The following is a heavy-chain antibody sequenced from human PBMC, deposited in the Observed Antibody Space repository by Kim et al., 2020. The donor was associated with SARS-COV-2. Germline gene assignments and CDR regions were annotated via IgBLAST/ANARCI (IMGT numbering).Heavy chain of an antibody. D-gene: IGHD3-22*01. CDR1: GYTFTSYA. Sequence: ASVKVSCKASGYTFTSYAMHWVRQAPGQRLEWMGWINAGNGNTKYSQKFQGRVTITRDTSASTAYMELSSLRSEDTAVYYCARGYYDSSGYYPPFDYWGQGTLVTVPS. CDR2: INAGNGNT. V-gene: IGHV1-3*01. CDR3: ARGYYDSSGYYPPFDY. J-gene: IGHJ4*02.